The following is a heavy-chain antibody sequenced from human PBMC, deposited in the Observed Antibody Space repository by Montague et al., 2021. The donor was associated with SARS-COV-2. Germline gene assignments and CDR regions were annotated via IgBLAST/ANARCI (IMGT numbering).Heavy chain of an antibody. CDR2: ISHSGGI. Sequence: SETLSLTCAVSGGSISSGTWWTWVRQPPGKGLEWIGEISHSGGINYNPSLKSRVTISVDKSKNQFSLNLNSVTAADTAVYYCARLSSDIGGYFWFDPWGQGTLVSVSS. CDR1: GGSISSGTW. CDR3: ARLSSDIGGYFWFDP. J-gene: IGHJ5*02. V-gene: IGHV4-4*02. D-gene: IGHD1-26*01.